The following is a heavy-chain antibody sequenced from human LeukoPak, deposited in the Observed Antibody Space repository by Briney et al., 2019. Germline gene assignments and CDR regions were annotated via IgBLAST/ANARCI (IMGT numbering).Heavy chain of an antibody. J-gene: IGHJ6*03. Sequence: ASVKVSCKASGYTFTSYYMHWVRQAPGQGLEWMGIINPSGGSTSYAQKFQGRVTMTRNTSISTAYMELSSLRSEDTAVYYCARGVVVSDLRYYYYYMDVWGKGTTVTISS. V-gene: IGHV1-46*01. CDR2: INPSGGST. D-gene: IGHD3-22*01. CDR3: ARGVVVSDLRYYYYYMDV. CDR1: GYTFTSYY.